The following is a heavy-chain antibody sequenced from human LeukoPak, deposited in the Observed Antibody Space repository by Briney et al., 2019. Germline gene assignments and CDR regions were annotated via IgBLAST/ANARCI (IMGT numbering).Heavy chain of an antibody. Sequence: GGSLRLSCAASGLTFSRYNMSWVRQAPGKGLEWVSAISGSGGSTYYADSVKGRFTISRDNSKNTLYLQMNGLRAEDTAVYYCAKDAYYGSGPWVDYWGQGTLVTVSS. CDR2: ISGSGGST. D-gene: IGHD3-10*01. V-gene: IGHV3-23*01. J-gene: IGHJ4*02. CDR3: AKDAYYGSGPWVDY. CDR1: GLTFSRYN.